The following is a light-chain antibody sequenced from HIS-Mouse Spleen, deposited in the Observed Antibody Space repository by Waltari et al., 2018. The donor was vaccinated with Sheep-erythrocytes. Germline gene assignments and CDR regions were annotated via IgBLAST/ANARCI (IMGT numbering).Light chain of an antibody. J-gene: IGLJ2*01. CDR2: QDS. CDR1: QFGVHY. V-gene: IGLV3-1*01. Sequence: SYELTQPPSVSVSPGQTASITCSGDQFGVHYAYWYQQKPGQSPVLVIYQDSKRPSGIPERFSGSNSGNTATLTISGTQAMDEADYYCQAWDSSTAVFGGGTKLTVL. CDR3: QAWDSSTAV.